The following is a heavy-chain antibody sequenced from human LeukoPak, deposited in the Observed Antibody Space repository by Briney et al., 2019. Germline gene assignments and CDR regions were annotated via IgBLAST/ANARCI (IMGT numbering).Heavy chain of an antibody. CDR1: GFTFGDYA. D-gene: IGHD3-10*01. CDR3: TSADIYYYGSGSPSDDAFDI. V-gene: IGHV3-49*03. Sequence: GGSLRLSCTASGFTFGDYAMSWFRQAPGKGLEWVGFIRSKAYGGTTEYAASVKGRFTISRDDSKSIAYLQMNSLKTEDTAVYYCTSADIYYYGSGSPSDDAFDIWGQGTMVTVSS. CDR2: IRSKAYGGTT. J-gene: IGHJ3*02.